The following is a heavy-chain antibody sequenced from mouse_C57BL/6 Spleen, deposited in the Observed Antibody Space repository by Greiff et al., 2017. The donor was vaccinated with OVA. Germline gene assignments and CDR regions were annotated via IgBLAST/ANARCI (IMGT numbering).Heavy chain of an antibody. Sequence: EVHLVESGAELVRPGASVKLSCTASGFNIKDDYMHWVKQRPEQGLEWIGWIDPENGDTEYASKFQGKATITADTSSNTAYLQLSSLTSEDTAVYYCTTWGGHAMDYWGQGTSVTVSS. D-gene: IGHD3-3*01. CDR3: TTWGGHAMDY. J-gene: IGHJ4*01. CDR2: IDPENGDT. CDR1: GFNIKDDY. V-gene: IGHV14-4*01.